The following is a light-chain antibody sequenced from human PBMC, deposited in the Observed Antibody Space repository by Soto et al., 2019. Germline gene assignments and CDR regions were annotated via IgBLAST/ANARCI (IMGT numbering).Light chain of an antibody. CDR3: QQSYKTPHT. V-gene: IGKV1-39*01. CDR2: AAS. J-gene: IGKJ2*01. Sequence: DIHMTQSPSSLSAAVGDRVTITCRASQGVSAYLLWYQQRQGTPPKILLYAASNLVRGVPSRFSGSGSGTNFTLTISNLQPEDFATYYCQQSYKTPHTFGQGTRLETK. CDR1: QGVSAY.